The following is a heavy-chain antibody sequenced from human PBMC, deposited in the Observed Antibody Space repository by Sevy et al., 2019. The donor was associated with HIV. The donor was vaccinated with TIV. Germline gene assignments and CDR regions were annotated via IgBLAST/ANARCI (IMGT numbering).Heavy chain of an antibody. CDR2: ISSSGSTI. CDR1: GFTFSDYY. CDR3: ARDPVAAAGKRYYYYGMDV. D-gene: IGHD6-13*01. V-gene: IGHV3-11*01. J-gene: IGHJ6*02. Sequence: GGSLRLSCAASGFTFSDYYMSWIRQAPGKGLEWVSYISSSGSTIYYADSVKGRFTIPRDNAKHSLYLQMNSLRAEDTAVYYCARDPVAAAGKRYYYYGMDVWGQGTTVTVSS.